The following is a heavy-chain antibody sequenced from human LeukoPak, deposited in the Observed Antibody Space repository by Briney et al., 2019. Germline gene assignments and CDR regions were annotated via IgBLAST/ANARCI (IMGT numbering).Heavy chain of an antibody. CDR2: INQRRNT. J-gene: IGHJ4*02. V-gene: IGHV4-34*01. Sequence: SETLSLTCVVYGGSFSGYSWSWIRQPPGKGLEWIGEINQRRNTNYNPSLKSRVTISIDTSKNQFSLKLSSVTAADTAVYYCARMYSSGWYDYWGQGTLVTVSS. CDR1: GGSFSGYS. D-gene: IGHD6-19*01. CDR3: ARMYSSGWYDY.